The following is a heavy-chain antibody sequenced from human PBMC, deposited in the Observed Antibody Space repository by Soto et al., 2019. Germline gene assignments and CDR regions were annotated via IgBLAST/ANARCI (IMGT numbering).Heavy chain of an antibody. D-gene: IGHD3-10*01. CDR3: ARDGYDGSGSPYPAS. Sequence: PXETLALPCTVSGASISEYFWSWIRQSPGKGLEWIGYIYYLGSTDYNPSLKSRVTISVDTSKRQFSLRLTSVTAADTAVYYCARDGYDGSGSPYPASWGPGPQVTVSS. J-gene: IGHJ5*02. CDR1: GASISEYF. CDR2: IYYLGST. V-gene: IGHV4-59*01.